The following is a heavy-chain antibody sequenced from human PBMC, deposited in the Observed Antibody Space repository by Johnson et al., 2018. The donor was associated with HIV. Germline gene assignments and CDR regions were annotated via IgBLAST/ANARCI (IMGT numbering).Heavy chain of an antibody. V-gene: IGHV3-30*02. CDR3: ARGPVMVRGVTDAFDI. CDR2: IRYDGSNK. J-gene: IGHJ3*02. CDR1: GFTFSSYG. Sequence: QMQLVESGGGVVQPGGSLRLSCAASGFTFSSYGMHWVRQAPGKGLEWVAFIRYDGSNKYYAESVKGRFTISRDNSKNTLYLQMNSLRVEDTAVYYCARGPVMVRGVTDAFDIWGQGTMVTVSS. D-gene: IGHD3-10*01.